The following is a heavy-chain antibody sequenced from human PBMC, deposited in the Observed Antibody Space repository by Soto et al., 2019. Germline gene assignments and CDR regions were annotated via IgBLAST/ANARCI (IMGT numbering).Heavy chain of an antibody. CDR2: NYWNDDK. V-gene: IGHV2-5*01. CDR1: GFSLSTSGVG. Sequence: GSGPTLVNPTQTLTLTCTFSGFSLSTSGVGVGWIRQPPGKALEWLAVNYWNDDKRYSPSLKSRLTVTKDTSKNQVVLTMTNMDPVDTATYFCSHRQDYYFDYWGQGALVTVSS. D-gene: IGHD2-15*01. J-gene: IGHJ4*02. CDR3: SHRQDYYFDY.